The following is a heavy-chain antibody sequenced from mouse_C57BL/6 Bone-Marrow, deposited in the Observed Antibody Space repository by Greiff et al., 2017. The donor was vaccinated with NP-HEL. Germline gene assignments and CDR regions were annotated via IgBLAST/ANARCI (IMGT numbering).Heavy chain of an antibody. CDR1: GFTFSDYG. D-gene: IGHD1-1*01. CDR3: ARQGITTVVATGYYAMDY. V-gene: IGHV5-15*01. J-gene: IGHJ4*01. Sequence: EVKVVESGGGLVQPGGSLKLSCAASGFTFSDYGMAWVRQAPRKGPEWVAFISNLAYSIYYADTVTGRFTISRENAKNTLYLEMSSLRSEDTAMYYCARQGITTVVATGYYAMDYWGQGTSVTVSS. CDR2: ISNLAYSI.